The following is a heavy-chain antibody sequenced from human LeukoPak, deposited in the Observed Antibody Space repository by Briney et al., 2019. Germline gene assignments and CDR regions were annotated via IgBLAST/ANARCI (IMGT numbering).Heavy chain of an antibody. J-gene: IGHJ4*02. CDR3: ATHTVTTSMFDY. Sequence: GGSLRLSCAASGFTFSSYAMSWVRQAPGKGLEWVSAISGSGGSTYYADPVKGRFTISRDNSKNTLYLQMNSIRAEDTAVYYCATHTVTTSMFDYWGQGTLVTVSS. CDR1: GFTFSSYA. CDR2: ISGSGGST. V-gene: IGHV3-23*01. D-gene: IGHD4-17*01.